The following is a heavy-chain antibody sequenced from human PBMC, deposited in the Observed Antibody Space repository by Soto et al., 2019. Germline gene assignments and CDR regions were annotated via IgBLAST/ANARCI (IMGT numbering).Heavy chain of an antibody. D-gene: IGHD2-15*01. Sequence: GESLKISCQVSGYAFTIYWIGWVRQMPGKGLEWMGIIYPSDSDTRYSPSFQGQVTISADQSINTAYLQWDSLKASDTAIYYCARPANAVADHFDLWGQGTPVTVSS. CDR3: ARPANAVADHFDL. V-gene: IGHV5-51*01. CDR1: GYAFTIYW. J-gene: IGHJ4*02. CDR2: IYPSDSDT.